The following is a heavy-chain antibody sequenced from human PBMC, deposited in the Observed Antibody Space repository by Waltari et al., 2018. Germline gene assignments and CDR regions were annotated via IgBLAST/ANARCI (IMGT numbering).Heavy chain of an antibody. V-gene: IGHV3-74*01. Sequence: EVQLMESGGGLVQPGVSLRLSCAASGFSFSNYWRHWVRQGPGKGLVWFSRIVSDGSSTSYADSVKGRFTISRDNAKNTLYLQMNSLRAEDTAVYYCARGGYSGYDWRAGGDYWGQGTLVTVSS. CDR2: IVSDGSST. J-gene: IGHJ4*02. CDR1: GFSFSNYW. CDR3: ARGGYSGYDWRAGGDY. D-gene: IGHD5-12*01.